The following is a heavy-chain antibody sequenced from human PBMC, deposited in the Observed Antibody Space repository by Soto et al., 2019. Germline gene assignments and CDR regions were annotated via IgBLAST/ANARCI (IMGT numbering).Heavy chain of an antibody. CDR1: GFTVSSNY. Sequence: PAGSLRLSCAASGFTVSSNYMSWVRQAPGKGLEWVSGINWNGGSTGYADSVKGRFTISRDNAKNSLYLQMNSLRAEDTALYYCARGCISTSCYGRRIMWYYYYGMDVWGQGTTVTVSS. D-gene: IGHD2-2*01. CDR2: INWNGGST. J-gene: IGHJ6*02. CDR3: ARGCISTSCYGRRIMWYYYYGMDV. V-gene: IGHV3-20*04.